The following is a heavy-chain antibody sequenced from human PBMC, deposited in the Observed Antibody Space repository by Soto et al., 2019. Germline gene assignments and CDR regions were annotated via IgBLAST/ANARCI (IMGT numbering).Heavy chain of an antibody. CDR2: IIPILGIA. Sequence: QVQLVQSGAEVKKPGSSVKVSCKASGGTFSSYTISWVRQAPGQGLEWMGRIIPILGIANYAQKFQGRVTITADKSTSTADMELSSLRSEDTAVYYCARDKQQLGFYYYGMDVWGQGTTVTVSS. J-gene: IGHJ6*02. CDR3: ARDKQQLGFYYYGMDV. D-gene: IGHD6-13*01. CDR1: GGTFSSYT. V-gene: IGHV1-69*08.